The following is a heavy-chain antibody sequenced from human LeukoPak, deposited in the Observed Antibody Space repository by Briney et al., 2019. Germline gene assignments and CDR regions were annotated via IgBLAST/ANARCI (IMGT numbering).Heavy chain of an antibody. J-gene: IGHJ4*02. V-gene: IGHV3-21*01. CDR2: ISSSSSYI. Sequence: GGSLRLSCAASGYTFSSYSMNWVRQAPGKGLEWVSSISSSSSYIYYADSVKGRFTISSDNAKNSLYLQMNSLRAEDTAVYYCARVGGVGATLSGYFDYWGQGTLVTVSS. CDR3: ARVGGVGATLSGYFDY. D-gene: IGHD1-26*01. CDR1: GYTFSSYS.